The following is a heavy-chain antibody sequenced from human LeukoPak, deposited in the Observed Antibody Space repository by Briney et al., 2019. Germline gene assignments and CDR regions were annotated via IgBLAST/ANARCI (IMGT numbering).Heavy chain of an antibody. Sequence: PSETLSLTCTVSGGSISSYYWSWLRQPPGKGLEWIGYIYYSGSTNYNPSLKSRVTISVDTSKNQFSLKLSSVTAADTAVYYCARQTSGYSSGWYGFDYWGQGTLVTVSS. CDR2: IYYSGST. V-gene: IGHV4-59*08. CDR3: ARQTSGYSSGWYGFDY. J-gene: IGHJ4*02. CDR1: GGSISSYY. D-gene: IGHD6-19*01.